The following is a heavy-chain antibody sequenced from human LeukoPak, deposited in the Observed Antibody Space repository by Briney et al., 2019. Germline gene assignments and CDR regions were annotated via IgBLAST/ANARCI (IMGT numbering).Heavy chain of an antibody. CDR3: VRDTTSIRGACGY. Sequence: ASVKVSCKATGFTFTNYDINWVRQATGQGLEWMGWMNPINGNTGYAQKFQGRVTMTRDTSISTAYMELRSLTSEDTAVYYCVRDTTSIRGACGYWGQGTLVTVSS. V-gene: IGHV1-8*01. J-gene: IGHJ4*02. CDR1: GFTFTNYD. D-gene: IGHD2/OR15-2a*01. CDR2: MNPINGNT.